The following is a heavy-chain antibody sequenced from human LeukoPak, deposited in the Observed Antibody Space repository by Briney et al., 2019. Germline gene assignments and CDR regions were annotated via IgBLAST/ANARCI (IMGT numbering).Heavy chain of an antibody. CDR3: ANSGYYYDSSGIRPLDY. V-gene: IGHV3-23*01. CDR1: GFTFSSYA. J-gene: IGHJ4*02. CDR2: ISGSGGST. Sequence: GGSLRLSCAASGFTFSSYAMSWVRQAPGKGLEWVSAISGSGGSTYYADSVKGRFTISRDNSKNTLYLQMNSLRAEDTAVYYCANSGYYYDSSGIRPLDYWGQGTLVTVSS. D-gene: IGHD3-22*01.